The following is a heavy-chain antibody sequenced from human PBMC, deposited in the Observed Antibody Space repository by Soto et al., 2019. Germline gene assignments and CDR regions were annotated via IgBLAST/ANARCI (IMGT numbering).Heavy chain of an antibody. CDR3: ARHYSSGSRNWFDP. J-gene: IGHJ5*02. V-gene: IGHV4-61*01. Sequence: SETLSLTCTVSGGSVSSGSYYWSWIRQPPGKGLEWIGYIYYSGSTNYNPSLKSRVTISVDTSKNQFSLKLSSVTAADTAVFYCARHYSSGSRNWFDPWGQGTLVTVSS. CDR2: IYYSGST. D-gene: IGHD6-19*01. CDR1: GGSVSSGSYY.